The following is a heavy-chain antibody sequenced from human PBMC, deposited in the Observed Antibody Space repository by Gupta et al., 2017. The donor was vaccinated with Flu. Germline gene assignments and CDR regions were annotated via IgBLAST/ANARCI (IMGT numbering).Heavy chain of an antibody. CDR2: VYASGTT. CDR3: ARYSDYYDTGDHACDI. CDR1: GGSISSGSYF. J-gene: IGHJ3*02. D-gene: IGHD3-22*01. Sequence: QVQLQESGPGLVKPSQTLSLTCTVSGGSISSGSYFWSWIRQPAGKGLEWIGRVYASGTTHYNPSLKSRVTISVDTSKNQFSLELSSGTAADTAVFDCARYSDYYDTGDHACDIWGQGTRVTVSS. V-gene: IGHV4-61*02.